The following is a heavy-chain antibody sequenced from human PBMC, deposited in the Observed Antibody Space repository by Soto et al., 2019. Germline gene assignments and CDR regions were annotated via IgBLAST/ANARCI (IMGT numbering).Heavy chain of an antibody. CDR2: TYYRSKWYN. V-gene: IGHV6-1*01. J-gene: IGHJ6*02. CDR1: GDSVSSNSAA. D-gene: IGHD3-22*01. Sequence: PSQTLSLTCAISGDSVSSNSAAWNWIRQSPSRGLEWLGRTYYRSKWYNDYAVSVKSRITINPDTSKNQFSLQLNSVTPEDTAVYYCARALDYYDSSGYYYYYGMDVWGQGTTVTVSS. CDR3: ARALDYYDSSGYYYYYGMDV.